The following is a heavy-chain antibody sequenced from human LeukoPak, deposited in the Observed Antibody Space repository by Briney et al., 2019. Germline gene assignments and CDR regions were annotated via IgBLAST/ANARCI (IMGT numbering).Heavy chain of an antibody. CDR2: IYYSGST. J-gene: IGHJ6*02. CDR1: GGSISTYY. CDR3: ARAQLNLLVDFGMDV. Sequence: SETLSLTCSVSGGSISTYYWSWIRQPPGKGLEWIGYIYYSGSTNYNPSLKSRVTISVDTSKNQFSLKLTSVTAADTAVYYCARAQLNLLVDFGMDVWGQGTTVTVSS. V-gene: IGHV4-59*01. D-gene: IGHD1-1*01.